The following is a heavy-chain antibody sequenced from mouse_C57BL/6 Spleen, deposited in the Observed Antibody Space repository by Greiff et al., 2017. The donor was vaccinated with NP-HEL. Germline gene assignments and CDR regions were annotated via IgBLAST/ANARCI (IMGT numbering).Heavy chain of an antibody. CDR3: ARWDGSGGYAMDY. Sequence: VHLVESGAELARPGASVKLSCKASGYTFTSYGISWVKQRTGQGLEWIGEIYPRSGNTYYNEKFKGKATLTADKSSSTAYMELRSLTSEDSAVYFCARWDGSGGYAMDYWGQGTSVTVSS. CDR1: GYTFTSYG. V-gene: IGHV1-81*01. CDR2: IYPRSGNT. D-gene: IGHD1-1*01. J-gene: IGHJ4*01.